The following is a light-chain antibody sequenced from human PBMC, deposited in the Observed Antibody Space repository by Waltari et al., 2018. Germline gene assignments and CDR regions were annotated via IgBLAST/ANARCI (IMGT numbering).Light chain of an antibody. Sequence: DIQMTQSPSTLSASVGDRVAITCRASQSVNSWLAWYQQKPGKAPKFLIYKASILESGVPSRFIGSGSGTEFTLTISNLQPDDFATYYCQQYNRYSTFGQGTKVELK. CDR1: QSVNSW. J-gene: IGKJ1*01. CDR3: QQYNRYST. V-gene: IGKV1-5*03. CDR2: KAS.